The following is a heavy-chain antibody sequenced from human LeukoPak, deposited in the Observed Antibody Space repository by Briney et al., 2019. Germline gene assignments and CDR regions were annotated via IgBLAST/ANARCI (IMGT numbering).Heavy chain of an antibody. J-gene: IGHJ4*02. V-gene: IGHV3-9*01. D-gene: IGHD5-24*01. Sequence: GGSLRLSCAASGFTFDDYAMHWVRQAPGKGLEWVSGISWNSGSIGYADSVKGRFTISRDNAKNSLYLQMNSLRAEDTALYYCAKDMLEMATIPYFDYSGQGTLVTVSS. CDR1: GFTFDDYA. CDR3: AKDMLEMATIPYFDY. CDR2: ISWNSGSI.